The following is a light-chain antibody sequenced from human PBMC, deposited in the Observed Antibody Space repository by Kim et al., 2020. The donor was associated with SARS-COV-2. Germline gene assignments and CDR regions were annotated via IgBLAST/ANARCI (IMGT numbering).Light chain of an antibody. CDR2: AAS. V-gene: IGKV1-8*01. Sequence: IRMTQSPSSFSASTGDRVTITCRASQGIRSYLAWYQQKPGKAPKLLIYAASTLQSGVPSRFSGSGSGTDFTLTISCLQSEDFATYYCQQYYSYPPWTFGQGTKVDIK. CDR3: QQYYSYPPWT. J-gene: IGKJ1*01. CDR1: QGIRSY.